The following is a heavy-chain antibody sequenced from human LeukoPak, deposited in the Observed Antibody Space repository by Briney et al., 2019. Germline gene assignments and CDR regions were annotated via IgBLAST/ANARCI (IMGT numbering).Heavy chain of an antibody. CDR1: GGSFTDYY. Sequence: SETLSLTCAVYGGSFTDYYWSWIRQPPEKGLEWIGEIHHTGTTNYNPSLRSRVTISIVTSKTQLSLQLTSVTAADTAVYYCARVDCSGGNCYYLAGGMDVWGQGTAVTVSS. V-gene: IGHV4-34*01. CDR2: IHHTGTT. D-gene: IGHD2-21*01. CDR3: ARVDCSGGNCYYLAGGMDV. J-gene: IGHJ6*02.